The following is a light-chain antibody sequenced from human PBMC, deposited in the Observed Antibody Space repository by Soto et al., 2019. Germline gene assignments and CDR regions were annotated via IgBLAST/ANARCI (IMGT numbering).Light chain of an antibody. J-gene: IGLJ2*01. CDR2: SND. Sequence: QSVLIQPPSASGTPGQRVTISCSGSRSNIGRNTVNWYQQRPGTAPKLLVYSNDQRPSGVPDRFSGSKSGTSASLAINGLQSADEADYYCAAWDDSLNVLFGGGTKLTVL. CDR1: RSNIGRNT. V-gene: IGLV1-44*01. CDR3: AAWDDSLNVL.